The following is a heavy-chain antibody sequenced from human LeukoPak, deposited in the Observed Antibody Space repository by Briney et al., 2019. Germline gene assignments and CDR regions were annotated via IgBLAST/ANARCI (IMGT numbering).Heavy chain of an antibody. CDR1: GYSFTAFW. J-gene: IGHJ3*01. D-gene: IGHD3-22*01. CDR2: IYPDDSDT. CDR3: ARRQRLPNECDSGGYYHDDAFDL. V-gene: IGHV5-51*01. Sequence: GESLKISCQASGYSFTAFWIAWVRQMPGKGLEWMGIIYPDDSDTKYSPSFQGQVTISADKSINTAYLQWSSLKASDSAIFYCARRQRLPNECDSGGYYHDDAFDLWGQGTMVTVSS.